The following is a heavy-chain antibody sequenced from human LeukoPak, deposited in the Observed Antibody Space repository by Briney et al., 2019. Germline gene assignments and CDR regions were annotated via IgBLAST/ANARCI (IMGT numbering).Heavy chain of an antibody. J-gene: IGHJ4*02. CDR3: ARGLYGDYGVFDY. CDR1: GYTFTSYA. V-gene: IGHV1-3*01. Sequence: GASVKVSCKASGYTFTSYAMHWVRQAPGQRLEWMGWINAGNDNTKYSQKFQGRVTITRDTSASTAYMELSSLRSEDTAVYYFARGLYGDYGVFDYWGQGTLVTVSS. CDR2: INAGNDNT. D-gene: IGHD4-17*01.